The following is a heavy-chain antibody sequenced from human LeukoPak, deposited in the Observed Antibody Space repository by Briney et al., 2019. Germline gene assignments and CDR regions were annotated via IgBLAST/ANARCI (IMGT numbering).Heavy chain of an antibody. CDR2: IKQDGSEK. D-gene: IGHD3-3*01. CDR3: AKDPHTYYDFWSGHTNWFDP. J-gene: IGHJ5*02. Sequence: GGSLRLSCAASGFTFSSYWMSWVRQAPGKGLEWVANIKQDGSEKYYVDSVKDRFTISRDNAKNSLYLQMHSLRADDTAVYYCAKDPHTYYDFWSGHTNWFDPWGQGTPVTVSS. CDR1: GFTFSSYW. V-gene: IGHV3-7*01.